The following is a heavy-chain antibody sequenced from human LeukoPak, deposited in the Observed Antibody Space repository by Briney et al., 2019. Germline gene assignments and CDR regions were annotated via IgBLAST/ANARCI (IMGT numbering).Heavy chain of an antibody. CDR3: ARDDVGISAVGSV. V-gene: IGHV4-4*02. Sequence: SETLSLTCAVSGGSLSSSNWWSWVRQPPGKGLEWIGEIYHSGSTNYNPSLKSRVTISVDTSKNQFSLKLSSVTAADTAVYYCARDDVGISAVGSVWGQGTLVTVSS. CDR2: IYHSGST. D-gene: IGHD6-13*01. CDR1: GGSLSSSNW. J-gene: IGHJ4*02.